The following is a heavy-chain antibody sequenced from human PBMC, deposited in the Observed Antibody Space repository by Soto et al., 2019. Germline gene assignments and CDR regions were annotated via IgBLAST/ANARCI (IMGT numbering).Heavy chain of an antibody. J-gene: IGHJ4*02. D-gene: IGHD1-20*01. CDR2: IYPGDSDT. V-gene: IGHV5-51*01. CDR1: GYSFTNYW. CDR3: ARSRITGSTWTFDY. Sequence: GESLKISCKGSGYSFTNYWIGWVRQMPGKGLERMGIIYPGDSDTRYSPSFQGQVTISVDKSISTAYLQWRSLKASDSGMYYCARSRITGSTWTFDYWGQETLVTVSS.